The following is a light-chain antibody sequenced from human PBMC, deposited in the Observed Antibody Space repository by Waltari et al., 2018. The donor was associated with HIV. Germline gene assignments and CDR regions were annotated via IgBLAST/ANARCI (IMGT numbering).Light chain of an antibody. CDR1: QDISTY. CDR3: QQVNTYPLT. V-gene: IGKV1-9*01. CDR2: SAS. J-gene: IGKJ3*01. Sequence: DIQLTQSPSFLSASVGDRVIITCRASQDISTYLAWYQQKPGKAPELLIYSASTLQSGVPSRCSGAGSGPQFTLTITSLQPEDSATYFCQQVNTYPLTFGPGTKVDIK.